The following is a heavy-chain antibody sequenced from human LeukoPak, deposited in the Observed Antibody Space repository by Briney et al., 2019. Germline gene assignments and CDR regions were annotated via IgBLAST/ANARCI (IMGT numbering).Heavy chain of an antibody. J-gene: IGHJ5*02. CDR2: INPNSGGT. CDR3: ARGFLYGDYVLPESRFDP. Sequence: ASVKVSCKASGYTFTGYYMHWARQAPGQGLEWMGWINPNSGGTYYARKFQGRVTMTRDTSISTAYMELTSLRSDDTAVYYCARGFLYGDYVLPESRFDPWGQGTLVTVSS. CDR1: GYTFTGYY. D-gene: IGHD4-17*01. V-gene: IGHV1-2*02.